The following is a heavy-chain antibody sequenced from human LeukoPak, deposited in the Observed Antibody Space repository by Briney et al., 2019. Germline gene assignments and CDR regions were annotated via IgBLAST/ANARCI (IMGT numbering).Heavy chain of an antibody. CDR1: GYTFTRYY. CDR3: ARRSGYDWVDH. J-gene: IGHJ4*02. CDR2: INPSGGST. V-gene: IGHV1-46*01. D-gene: IGHD5-12*01. Sequence: GASVKVSCKASGYTFTRYYMHWVRQAPGQGLEWMGIINPSGGSTKYAQKFKGRVTMTTDTSTSTVYMEMSTLRSEDTAVYYCARRSGYDWVDHWGQGTLVTVSS.